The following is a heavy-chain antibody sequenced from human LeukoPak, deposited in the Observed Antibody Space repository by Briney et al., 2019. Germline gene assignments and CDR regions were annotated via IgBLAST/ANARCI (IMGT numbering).Heavy chain of an antibody. CDR3: ARQPPQYYGMDV. CDR1: GGSFSNYY. D-gene: IGHD1-14*01. J-gene: IGHJ6*02. Sequence: SETLSLTCLVSGGSFSNYYWSWIRQPAGKGLEWIGRIYTSGSTNYNHSVKSGVTMSVDTSNNQFSLKLTSVTAADTAVYYCARQPPQYYGMDVWGQGTTVTVSS. CDR2: IYTSGST. V-gene: IGHV4-4*07.